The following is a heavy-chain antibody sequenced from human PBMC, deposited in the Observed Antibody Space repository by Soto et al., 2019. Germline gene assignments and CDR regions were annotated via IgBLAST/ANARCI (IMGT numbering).Heavy chain of an antibody. Sequence: GGSLRLSCAASGFTFSSYAMSWVRQAPGKGLEWVSAISGSGGSTYYADSVKGRFTISRDNSKNTMYLQRNRLRAEDTAVYYCAKDILGWGWGDYPRPDDAFDIWGQGTMVTVSS. CDR2: ISGSGGST. D-gene: IGHD4-17*01. V-gene: IGHV3-23*01. J-gene: IGHJ3*02. CDR3: AKDILGWGWGDYPRPDDAFDI. CDR1: GFTFSSYA.